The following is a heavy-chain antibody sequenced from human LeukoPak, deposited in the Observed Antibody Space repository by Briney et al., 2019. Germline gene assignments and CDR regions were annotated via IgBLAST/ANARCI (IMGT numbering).Heavy chain of an antibody. Sequence: GGSLRLSCSASGFSFSNYDMHWVRQAPGKGLEYVSAISSNGGSTYYADSVKGRLTISRDNSKNTLYLHMGSLRPEDTAVYFCVKDIMGSTDYYYGLDVWGQGTTVTVSS. CDR3: VKDIMGSTDYYYGLDV. J-gene: IGHJ6*02. CDR2: ISSNGGST. D-gene: IGHD3-10*01. CDR1: GFSFSNYD. V-gene: IGHV3-64D*09.